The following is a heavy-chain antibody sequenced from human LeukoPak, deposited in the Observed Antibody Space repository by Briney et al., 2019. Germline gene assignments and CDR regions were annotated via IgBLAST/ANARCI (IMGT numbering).Heavy chain of an antibody. CDR2: ISSSSSTI. V-gene: IGHV3-48*01. CDR1: GFTFSSYS. Sequence: GGSLRLSCAASGFTFSSYSMNWVRQAPGKGLEWVSYISSSSSTIYYADSVEGRFTISRDNAKNSLYLQMNSLRAEDTAVYYCARESPRDGYNTDYXXXGXXXTVSS. CDR3: ARESPRDGYNTDY. J-gene: IGHJ4*02. D-gene: IGHD5-24*01.